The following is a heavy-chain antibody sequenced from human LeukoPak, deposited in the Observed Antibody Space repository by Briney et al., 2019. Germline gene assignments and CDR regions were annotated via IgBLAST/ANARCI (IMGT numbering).Heavy chain of an antibody. CDR1: GFTFSSYW. CDR2: IKQDGSEK. J-gene: IGHJ6*02. D-gene: IGHD2-8*01. CDR3: ARDQYCTNGVCGYYYYYGMDV. Sequence: GGSLRLSCAASGFTFSSYWMSWVRQAPGKGLEWVANIKQDGSEKYYVDSVKGRFTISRDNAKNSLYLQMNSLRAEDTAVYYCARDQYCTNGVCGYYYYYGMDVWGQGTTVTVSS. V-gene: IGHV3-7*03.